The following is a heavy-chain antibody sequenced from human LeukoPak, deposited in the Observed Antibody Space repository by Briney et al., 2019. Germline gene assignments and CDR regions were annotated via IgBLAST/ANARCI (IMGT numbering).Heavy chain of an antibody. CDR3: ASSDYGDLYYFDY. CDR2: IYYSGST. J-gene: IGHJ4*02. Sequence: SETLSLTCTVSGASISGDYWSWIRQPPGKGLEWIGYIYYSGSTNYNPSLKSRVTISVDTSKNQFSLKLSSVTAADTAVYYCASSDYGDLYYFDYWGQGTLVTVSS. V-gene: IGHV4-59*01. CDR1: GASISGDY. D-gene: IGHD4-17*01.